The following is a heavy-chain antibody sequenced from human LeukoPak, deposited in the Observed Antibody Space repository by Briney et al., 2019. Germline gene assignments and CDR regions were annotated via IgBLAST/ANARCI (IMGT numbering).Heavy chain of an antibody. D-gene: IGHD3-22*01. CDR3: ARDGSGYSPYYYYYYMDV. CDR1: GYTFGNYG. Sequence: ASVKVSCKAAGYTFGNYGIKWVRQAPGQGLEWVGWISGFNGNTNYAQKLQGRVTMTTDTSTSTAYMELRSLRSDDTAVYYCARDGSGYSPYYYYYYMDVWGKGTTVTVSS. V-gene: IGHV1-18*01. CDR2: ISGFNGNT. J-gene: IGHJ6*03.